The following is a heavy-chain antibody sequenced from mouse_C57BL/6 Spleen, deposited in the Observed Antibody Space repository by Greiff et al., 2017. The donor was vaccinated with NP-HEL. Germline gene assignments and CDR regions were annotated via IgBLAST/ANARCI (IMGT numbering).Heavy chain of an antibody. D-gene: IGHD2-3*01. CDR2: IHPNSGST. Sequence: QVQLQQSGAELVKPGASVKLSCKASGYTFTSYWMHWVKQRPGQGLEWIGMIHPNSGSTNYNEKFKSKATLTVDKSSSTAYMQLSSLTSEDSAVYYCAGAFYDGYEAYWGQGTLVTVSA. CDR3: AGAFYDGYEAY. CDR1: GYTFTSYW. J-gene: IGHJ3*01. V-gene: IGHV1-64*01.